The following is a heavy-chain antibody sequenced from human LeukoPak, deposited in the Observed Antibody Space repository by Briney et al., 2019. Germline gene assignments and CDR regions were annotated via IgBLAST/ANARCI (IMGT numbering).Heavy chain of an antibody. J-gene: IGHJ4*02. V-gene: IGHV1-46*01. CDR2: INPNGGST. D-gene: IGHD5-18*01. CDR1: GYTFTGYY. CDR3: AREQVGGYSYGLDY. Sequence: ASVKVSCKASGYTFTGYYMHWVRQAPGQGLEWMTRINPNGGSTRYAQRFQGRVTMTRDTSTSTVYMELSSLRSEDTAVYYCAREQVGGYSYGLDYWGQGTLVTVSS.